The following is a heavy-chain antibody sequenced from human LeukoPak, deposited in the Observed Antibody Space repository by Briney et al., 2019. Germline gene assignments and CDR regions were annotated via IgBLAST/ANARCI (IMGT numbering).Heavy chain of an antibody. CDR1: GFIFSNYA. J-gene: IGHJ5*02. CDR2: ISYHGKDQ. CDR3: AREPVSGSYYGRWFDP. D-gene: IGHD1-26*01. V-gene: IGHV3-30*04. Sequence: GGSLRLSCAASGFIFSNYAMHWVRQAPGKGLDWVAVISYHGKDQYYADSVKGRFTISRDNSKNTLYLQMNSLRAEDTAVYYCAREPVSGSYYGRWFDPWGQGTLVTVSS.